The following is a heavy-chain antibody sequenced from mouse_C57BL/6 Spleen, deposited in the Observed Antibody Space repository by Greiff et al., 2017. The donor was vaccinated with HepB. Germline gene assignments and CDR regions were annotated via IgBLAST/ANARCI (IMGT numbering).Heavy chain of an antibody. CDR1: GYTFTSYW. J-gene: IGHJ1*03. Sequence: VQLQQSGTVLARPGASVKMSCKTSGYTFTSYWMHWVNQRPGQGLEWIGAIYPGNSDTSYNQKFKGKAKLTAVTSDSTAYMELSSLTNEDSAVYYCTRYPNWDWYFDVWGTGTTVTVSS. D-gene: IGHD4-1*01. CDR2: IYPGNSDT. CDR3: TRYPNWDWYFDV. V-gene: IGHV1-5*01.